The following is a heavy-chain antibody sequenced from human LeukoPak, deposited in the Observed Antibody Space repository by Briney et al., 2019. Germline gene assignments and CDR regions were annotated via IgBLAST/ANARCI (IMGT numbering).Heavy chain of an antibody. CDR2: IYYSGST. V-gene: IGHV4-31*03. Sequence: SETLSLTCTVSGGSISMGGYYSSWIRQHPGKGLEWIGYIYYSGSTYYNPSLKSRVTISVDTSKNQFSLKLSSVTAADTAVYNCARAGTLYCGGDCYAWFDPWGQGTLVTVSS. D-gene: IGHD2-21*02. J-gene: IGHJ5*02. CDR1: GGSISMGGYY. CDR3: ARAGTLYCGGDCYAWFDP.